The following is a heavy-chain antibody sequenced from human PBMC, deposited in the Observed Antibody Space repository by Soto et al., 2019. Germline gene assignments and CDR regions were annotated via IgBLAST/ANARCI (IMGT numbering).Heavy chain of an antibody. J-gene: IGHJ4*02. Sequence: QVQLVQSGAEVKKPGASVKVSCKASGYTVTRHYMHWVRQAPGQGLEWMGIIDPSGGSTTYAQKFKDRLILTRDMSTRTLYMELSRVSAHDTSIYYCTSGSAVVTLDYFDSSGQGTLVTVSS. V-gene: IGHV1-46*03. CDR2: IDPSGGST. CDR1: GYTVTRHY. CDR3: TSGSAVVTLDYFDS. D-gene: IGHD2-21*02.